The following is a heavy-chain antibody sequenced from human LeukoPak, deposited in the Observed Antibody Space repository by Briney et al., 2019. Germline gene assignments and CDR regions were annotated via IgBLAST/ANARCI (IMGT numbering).Heavy chain of an antibody. CDR2: ISSSSSYI. CDR1: GFTFSNYS. J-gene: IGHJ4*02. CDR3: ARDDVVGATLFDY. D-gene: IGHD1-26*01. V-gene: IGHV3-21*01. Sequence: GGSLRLSCAASGFTFSNYSMNWVRQAPGKGLEWVSSISSSSSYIYYADSVKGRFTISRDNAKNSLYLQMNSLRAEDTAVYYCARDDVVGATLFDYWGQGTLVTVSS.